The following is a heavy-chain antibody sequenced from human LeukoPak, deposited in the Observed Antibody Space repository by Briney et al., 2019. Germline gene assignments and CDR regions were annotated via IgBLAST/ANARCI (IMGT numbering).Heavy chain of an antibody. V-gene: IGHV3-21*01. CDR2: ISSSSSYI. Sequence: GGSLRLSCAASGFTFRSYSMNWVRQAPGKGLEWVSSISSSSSYIYYADSVKGRFTISRDNAKNSLYLQMNSLRAEDTAVYYCAGLGYSGYDRVYWGQGTLVTVSS. J-gene: IGHJ4*02. CDR1: GFTFRSYS. CDR3: AGLGYSGYDRVY. D-gene: IGHD5-12*01.